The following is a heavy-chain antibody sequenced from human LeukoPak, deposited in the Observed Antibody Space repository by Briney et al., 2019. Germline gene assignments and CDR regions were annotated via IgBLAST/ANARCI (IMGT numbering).Heavy chain of an antibody. J-gene: IGHJ6*03. CDR1: GFTFSNYW. V-gene: IGHV3-7*01. CDR3: ARDNGVVHGVYYMDV. CDR2: IKQDGSEK. D-gene: IGHD3-3*01. Sequence: GGSLRLSCAASGFTFSNYWMTWIRQAPGKGLEWVADIKQDGSEKLYVKSVRGRFTISRDNAKMSLFLQMNSLRAEDTAVYYCARDNGVVHGVYYMDVWGKGTTVTVS.